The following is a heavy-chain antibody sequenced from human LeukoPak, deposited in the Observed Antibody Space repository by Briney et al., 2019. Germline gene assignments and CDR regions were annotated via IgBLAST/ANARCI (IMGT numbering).Heavy chain of an antibody. Sequence: SETLSLTCAVSGYSISSGYYWGWIRQPPGKGLEWIGSIYHSGSTYYNPSLKSRVTISVDTSKNQFSLKLSSVTAADTAVYYCARSLCFGEYDAFDIWGQGTMVTVSS. CDR3: ARSLCFGEYDAFDI. V-gene: IGHV4-38-2*01. CDR1: GYSISSGYY. CDR2: IYHSGST. J-gene: IGHJ3*02. D-gene: IGHD3-10*01.